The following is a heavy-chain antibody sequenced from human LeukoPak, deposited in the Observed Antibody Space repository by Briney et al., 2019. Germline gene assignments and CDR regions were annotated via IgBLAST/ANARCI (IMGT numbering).Heavy chain of an antibody. CDR3: ARDPTIAAAGRNAFDI. J-gene: IGHJ3*02. CDR1: GFTFSSYA. CDR2: ISYDGSNK. V-gene: IGHV3-30*04. D-gene: IGHD6-13*01. Sequence: PGGSLRLSCAASGFTFSSYAMHWVRQAPGKGLEWVAVISYDGSNKYYADSVKGRFTISRDNSKNTLYLQMNSLRAEDTAVYYCARDPTIAAAGRNAFDIWGQGTMVTVSS.